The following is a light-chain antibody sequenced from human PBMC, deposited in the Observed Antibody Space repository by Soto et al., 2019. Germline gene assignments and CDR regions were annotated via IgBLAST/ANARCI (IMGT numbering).Light chain of an antibody. Sequence: QSVLTQPPSVSAAPGQKVTISCSCSSSNIGTNYVSWYQQLPGTVPTLLIYDNNKRPSGIPDRFSASKSGTSATLDITGLQIGDEADYYCETWDDSLPVAVFGGGTKLTVL. CDR1: SSNIGTNY. V-gene: IGLV1-51*01. CDR3: ETWDDSLPVAV. CDR2: DNN. J-gene: IGLJ2*01.